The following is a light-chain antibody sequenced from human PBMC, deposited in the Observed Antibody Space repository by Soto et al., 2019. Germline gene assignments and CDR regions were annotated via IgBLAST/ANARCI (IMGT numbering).Light chain of an antibody. Sequence: DVQMTQSPYTLSASVGDRVTITCRHSQSITGWLAWFQQKPGKAPKLLISKASSLQSGVPSRFSGSGSGTEFALTISSLQPDDFATYYCQQYNPYSPWTFGQGTKVDIK. CDR2: KAS. V-gene: IGKV1-5*03. CDR3: QQYNPYSPWT. J-gene: IGKJ1*01. CDR1: QSITGW.